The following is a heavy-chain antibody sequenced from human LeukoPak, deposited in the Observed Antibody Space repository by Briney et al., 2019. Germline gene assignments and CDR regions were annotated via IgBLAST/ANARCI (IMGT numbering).Heavy chain of an antibody. CDR2: ISSSSYI. V-gene: IGHV3-21*01. Sequence: PGGSLRLSCAASGFTFSSYSMNWVRQAPGKGLEWVSSISSSSYIYYADSVKGRFTISRDNAKNSLYLQMNRLRAEDTAVYYCARDYSSSWNFDYWGQGTLVTVSS. CDR1: GFTFSSYS. J-gene: IGHJ4*02. CDR3: ARDYSSSWNFDY. D-gene: IGHD6-13*01.